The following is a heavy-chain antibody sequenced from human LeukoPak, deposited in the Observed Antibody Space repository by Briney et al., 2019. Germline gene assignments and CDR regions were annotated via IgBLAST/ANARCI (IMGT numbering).Heavy chain of an antibody. Sequence: GGSLRLSCTAAGLTFSHAWMSLVRQAPGKGLEWVGRIRSKSDGGTTDYAAPVTGRFTISRDDSKKTLYLQINSLKTEDTAVYYCATGALGNWGQGTLVTVSS. CDR1: GLTFSHAW. D-gene: IGHD3-10*01. CDR2: IRSKSDGGTT. CDR3: ATGALGN. V-gene: IGHV3-15*01. J-gene: IGHJ4*02.